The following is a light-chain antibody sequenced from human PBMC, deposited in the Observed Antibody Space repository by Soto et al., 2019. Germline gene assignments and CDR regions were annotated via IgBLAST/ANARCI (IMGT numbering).Light chain of an antibody. CDR2: GAS. V-gene: IGKV3-20*01. J-gene: IGKJ3*01. CDR3: QQSYSTPPRFT. Sequence: EIVLTQSPGTLSLSPGERATLSCRASQSVSSSYLAWYQQKPGQAPRLLIYGASSRATGIPDRFSGSGSGTDFTLTISRLEPEDFATYYCQQSYSTPPRFTFGPGTKVDIK. CDR1: QSVSSSY.